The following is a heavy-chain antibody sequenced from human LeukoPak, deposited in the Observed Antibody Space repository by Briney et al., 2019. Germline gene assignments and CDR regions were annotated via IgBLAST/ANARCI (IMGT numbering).Heavy chain of an antibody. Sequence: TSQTLSLTCTVSGGSISSGSYYWSWIRQPAGKGLEWIGRIYTSGSTNYNPSLKSRVTISVDTSKNQFSLELSSVTAADTAVYYCARARSGSYCGLLVYWGQGTLVTVSS. CDR3: ARARSGSYCGLLVY. V-gene: IGHV4-61*02. D-gene: IGHD1-26*01. CDR1: GGSISSGSYY. CDR2: IYTSGST. J-gene: IGHJ4*02.